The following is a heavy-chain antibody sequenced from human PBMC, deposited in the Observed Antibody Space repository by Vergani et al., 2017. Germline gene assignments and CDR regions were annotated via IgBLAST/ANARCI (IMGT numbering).Heavy chain of an antibody. Sequence: QVQLVQSGAEVKKPGSSVKVSCKASGGTFSSYAISWVRQAPGQGLEWMGGIIPIFGTANYAQKFQGRVTLTADESTSTAYMELSSLRSEDTAVYYCARVAVAGTLSEDYFDYWGQGTLVTVSS. CDR3: ARVAVAGTLSEDYFDY. J-gene: IGHJ4*02. CDR2: IIPIFGTA. D-gene: IGHD6-19*01. V-gene: IGHV1-69*12. CDR1: GGTFSSYA.